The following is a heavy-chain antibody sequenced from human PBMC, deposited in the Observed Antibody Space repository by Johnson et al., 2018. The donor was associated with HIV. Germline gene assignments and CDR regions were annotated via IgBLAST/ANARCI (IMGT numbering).Heavy chain of an antibody. CDR2: ISWDGGST. CDR3: ARVEWELELLGAFDI. D-gene: IGHD1-7*01. V-gene: IGHV3-43D*03. Sequence: VQLVESGGGLVQPGRSLKLSCAASGFTFDDYAMHWVRQAPGKGLEWVSLISWDGGSTYYADSVKGRFTISRDNSKNSLYLQMNSLRAEDTALYYCARVEWELELLGAFDIWGQGTMVTVSS. CDR1: GFTFDDYA. J-gene: IGHJ3*02.